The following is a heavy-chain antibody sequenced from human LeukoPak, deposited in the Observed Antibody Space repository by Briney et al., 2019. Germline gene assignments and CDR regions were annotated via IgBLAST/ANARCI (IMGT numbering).Heavy chain of an antibody. J-gene: IGHJ4*02. CDR3: AREGYCSGGSCYDY. CDR1: GYTFTGYY. CDR2: INPNSGGT. V-gene: IGHV1-2*02. D-gene: IGHD2-15*01. Sequence: ASVKVSCKASGYTFTGYYMHWVRQAPGQGLEWMGWINPNSGGTNYAQKFQGRVTMTRDTSISTAYMELSRLRSDDTAVYYCAREGYCSGGSCYDYWGQGTLVTVSS.